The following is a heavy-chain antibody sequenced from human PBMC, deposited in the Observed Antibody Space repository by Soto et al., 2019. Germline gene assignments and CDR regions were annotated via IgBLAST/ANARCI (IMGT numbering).Heavy chain of an antibody. D-gene: IGHD1-1*01. CDR1: GYSFTDFDYY. CDR3: ASPVHVGLDP. CDR2: IDPHSGGT. Sequence: VASVKVSCKSSGYSFTDFDYYIHWVRQAPGQGLEWMGWIDPHSGGTNYAQRFQGRVTLTRDTSITTAYMELSSLRSDDTAVYYCASPVHVGLDPWGQGTLVTVSS. J-gene: IGHJ5*02. V-gene: IGHV1-2*02.